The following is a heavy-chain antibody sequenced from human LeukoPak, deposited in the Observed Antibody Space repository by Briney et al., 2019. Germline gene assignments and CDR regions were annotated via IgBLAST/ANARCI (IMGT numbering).Heavy chain of an antibody. J-gene: IGHJ4*02. CDR1: GYTFTSYD. CDR3: ARAARLGDNPHFDY. CDR2: MNPNSGNT. V-gene: IGHV1-8*01. D-gene: IGHD3-16*01. Sequence: VASAKVSCKASGYTFTSYDMNWVRQATGQGREWMGWMNPNSGNTGYAQTFQGRATMTRNTSISTAYMKLSSLRSEDTAVYYCARAARLGDNPHFDYWGQGTLVTVSP.